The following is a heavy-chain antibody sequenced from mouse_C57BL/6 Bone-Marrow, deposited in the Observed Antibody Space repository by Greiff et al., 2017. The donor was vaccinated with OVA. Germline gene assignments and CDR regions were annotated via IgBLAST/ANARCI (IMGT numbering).Heavy chain of an antibody. Sequence: EVQLQQSGPELVKPGASVKISCKASGYTFTDYYMNWVKQSHGKSLEWIGDINPNNGGTSYNQKFKGKATLTVDKSSSTAYMELRSLTSEDSAVYYCARGYYDKDFDYWGQGTTLTVSS. V-gene: IGHV1-26*01. CDR1: GYTFTDYY. CDR3: ARGYYDKDFDY. J-gene: IGHJ2*01. D-gene: IGHD1-1*01. CDR2: INPNNGGT.